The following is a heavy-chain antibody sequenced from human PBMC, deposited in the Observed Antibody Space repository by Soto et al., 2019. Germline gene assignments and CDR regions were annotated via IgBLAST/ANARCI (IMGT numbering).Heavy chain of an antibody. V-gene: IGHV3-23*01. Sequence: PGGSLRLSCAASGFTFSNFAMSWVRQAPGKGLEWVSTISGSGGSTYYADSVKGRFTTSRDNSKRTLYLQMSSLGAEDTAVYYCAKAGSRLWFGELHYYFDYWGQGTLVTVSS. CDR1: GFTFSNFA. CDR2: ISGSGGST. CDR3: AKAGSRLWFGELHYYFDY. D-gene: IGHD3-10*01. J-gene: IGHJ4*02.